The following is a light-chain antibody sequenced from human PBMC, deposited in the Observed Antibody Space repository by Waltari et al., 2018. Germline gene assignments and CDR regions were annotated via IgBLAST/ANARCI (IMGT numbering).Light chain of an antibody. V-gene: IGLV2-14*01. CDR2: DVS. J-gene: IGLJ2*01. CDR1: STDVGGYNY. CDR3: SSYAGSNFVV. Sequence: QSALTQPASASGSPRQSITISCTGTSTDVGGYNYVSWYQQHPGKAPKLMIYDVSSRPSGVSNRFSGSKSGNTASLTISGLQAEDEAAYYCSSYAGSNFVVFGGGTKVTVL.